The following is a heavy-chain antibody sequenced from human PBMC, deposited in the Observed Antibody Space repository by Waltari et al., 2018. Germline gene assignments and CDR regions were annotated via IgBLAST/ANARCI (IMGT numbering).Heavy chain of an antibody. J-gene: IGHJ5*02. CDR2: IIPILGIA. Sequence: QVQLVQSGAEVKKPGSSVKVSCKASGGTFSSYAISWVRQAPGQGLEWMGGIIPILGIANYAQKFQGRVTITADKSTSTAYMELSSLRSEDTAVYYCARERAHYDILTGYYTGWFDPWGQETLVTVSS. CDR1: GGTFSSYA. V-gene: IGHV1-69*10. D-gene: IGHD3-9*01. CDR3: ARERAHYDILTGYYTGWFDP.